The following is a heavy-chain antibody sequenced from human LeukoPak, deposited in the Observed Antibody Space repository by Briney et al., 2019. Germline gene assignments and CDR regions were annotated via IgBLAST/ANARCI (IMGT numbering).Heavy chain of an antibody. CDR2: INHSGST. D-gene: IGHD5-12*01. V-gene: IGHV4-34*01. Sequence: MTSETLSLTCAVYGGSFSGYYWSWIRQPPGKGLEWIGEINHSGSTNYNPSLKSRVTISVDTSKNQFSLKLSSVTAADTAVYYCARGPGYSGYDYGYWGRGTLVTVSS. CDR3: ARGPGYSGYDYGY. J-gene: IGHJ4*02. CDR1: GGSFSGYY.